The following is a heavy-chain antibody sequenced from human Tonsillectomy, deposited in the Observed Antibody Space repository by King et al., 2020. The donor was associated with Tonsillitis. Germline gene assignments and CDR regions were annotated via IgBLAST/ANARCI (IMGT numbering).Heavy chain of an antibody. CDR1: GFAFSSYN. Sequence: VQLVESGGDLVKPGGSLRLSCAASGFAFSSYNMNWVRQAPGKGLEWVSSISSSSSYIYYADSVKGRFTISRDNAKNSLYLQMSSLRAEDTAVYFCARDTNYIWGSWYFFDYWGQGTLVTVSS. J-gene: IGHJ4*02. CDR3: ARDTNYIWGSWYFFDY. D-gene: IGHD3-16*01. CDR2: ISSSSSYI. V-gene: IGHV3-21*01.